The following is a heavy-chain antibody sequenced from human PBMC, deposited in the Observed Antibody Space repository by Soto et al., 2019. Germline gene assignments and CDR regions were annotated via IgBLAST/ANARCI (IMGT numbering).Heavy chain of an antibody. CDR1: GFTFSSYA. J-gene: IGHJ4*02. CDR2: ISGSGGST. V-gene: IGHV3-23*01. Sequence: EVQLLESGGGLVQPGGSLRLSCAASGFTFSSYAMSWVRQAPGKGLEWVSAISGSGGSTYYADSVKGRFTISRDNSKNTLYLQMNSLRAEDTAVYYGAKFEQKVRSYFDYWGQGTLVTVSS. CDR3: AKFEQKVRSYFDY. D-gene: IGHD6-13*01.